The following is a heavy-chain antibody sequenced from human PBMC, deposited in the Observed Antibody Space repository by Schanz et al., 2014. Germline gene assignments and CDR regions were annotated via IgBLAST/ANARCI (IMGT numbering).Heavy chain of an antibody. CDR3: AKDKQGSRSDDS. Sequence: EVQLLESGGGFVQPGGSLRLSCVASGVTFSSYAMSWVRQASGKGLEWVSASSGSGASTDYADSVKGRFTISRDNSKNTLYLQMNSLRAEDTAVYYCAKDKQGSRSDDSWGQGTLVTVSS. D-gene: IGHD2-15*01. V-gene: IGHV3-23*01. CDR1: GVTFSSYA. J-gene: IGHJ5*01. CDR2: SSGSGAST.